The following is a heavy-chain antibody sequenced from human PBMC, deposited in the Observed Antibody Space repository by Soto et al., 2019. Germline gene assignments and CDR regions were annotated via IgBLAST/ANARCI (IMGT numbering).Heavy chain of an antibody. J-gene: IGHJ4*02. Sequence: GGSLRLSCAASGFTFSVSAMHWVRHASGKGLEWVGRIRSKANSYATAYAASVKGRFTISRDDSKNTAYLQMNSLKTEDTAVYYCTSRYCSGGSCRDYWGQGTLVTVSS. CDR1: GFTFSVSA. D-gene: IGHD2-15*01. V-gene: IGHV3-73*01. CDR2: IRSKANSYAT. CDR3: TSRYCSGGSCRDY.